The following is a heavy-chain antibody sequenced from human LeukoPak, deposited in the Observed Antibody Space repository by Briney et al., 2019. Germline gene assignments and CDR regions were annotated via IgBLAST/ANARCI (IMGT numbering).Heavy chain of an antibody. Sequence: GGSLRLSCAASGFTFSSYSMNWVRQAPGKGLEWVSSISSSSSYIYYADSVKGRFTISRDNAKNSLYLQMNSLRAEDTAVYYCARAEAVAGTMLDYWGQGPLVTVSS. CDR3: ARAEAVAGTMLDY. CDR1: GFTFSSYS. D-gene: IGHD6-19*01. J-gene: IGHJ4*02. CDR2: ISSSSSYI. V-gene: IGHV3-21*01.